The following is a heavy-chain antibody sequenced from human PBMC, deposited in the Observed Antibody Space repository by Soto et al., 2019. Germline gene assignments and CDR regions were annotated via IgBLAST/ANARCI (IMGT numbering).Heavy chain of an antibody. Sequence: GAAQKSSCEGSGYHFSNYCIGWVRQMPGKGLEWMGIIYPGDSKTKYRPSFQGQVTISADKSISTAYLQWSSLKASDTAIYYCARYMYYDILTGHMAWGQGTLVTVSS. J-gene: IGHJ5*02. V-gene: IGHV5-51*01. D-gene: IGHD3-9*01. CDR1: GYHFSNYC. CDR2: IYPGDSKT. CDR3: ARYMYYDILTGHMA.